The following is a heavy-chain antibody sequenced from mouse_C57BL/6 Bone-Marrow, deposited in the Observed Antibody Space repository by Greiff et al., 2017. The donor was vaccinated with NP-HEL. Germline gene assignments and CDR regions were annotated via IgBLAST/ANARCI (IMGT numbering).Heavy chain of an antibody. Sequence: LQQSGASVKISCKASGYAFSSYWMNWVKQRPGKGLEWIGQIYPGDGDTNYNGKFKGKATLTADKSSSTAYMQLSSLTSEDSAVYFCARRGSSGYDYWGQGTTLTVSS. V-gene: IGHV1-80*01. CDR2: IYPGDGDT. CDR1: GYAFSSYW. D-gene: IGHD3-2*02. J-gene: IGHJ2*01. CDR3: ARRGSSGYDY.